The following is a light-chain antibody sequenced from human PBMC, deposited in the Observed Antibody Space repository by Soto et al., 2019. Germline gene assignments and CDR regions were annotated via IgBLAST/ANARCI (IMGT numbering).Light chain of an antibody. V-gene: IGKV3-20*01. CDR2: GAS. CDR1: QSVSSGF. CDR3: QQYGSSPTWT. Sequence: EIVLTQSPGTLSLSPGERATLSCRASQSVSSGFLAWYQQKPGQAPRLLVYGASSRATGIPDRFSGSGSGTDFTLTTSRLEPEDFAVYYCQQYGSSPTWTFGQGTRVEIK. J-gene: IGKJ1*01.